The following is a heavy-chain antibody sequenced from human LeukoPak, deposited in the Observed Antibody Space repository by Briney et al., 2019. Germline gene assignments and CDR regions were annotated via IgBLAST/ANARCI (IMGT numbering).Heavy chain of an antibody. V-gene: IGHV3-74*01. Sequence: GGSLRLSCVTSGFTFSNYWMSWLRQAPGKGLVWVSRIKYDGSIATYAESVKGRFTISRDNARNTLYLQMNSLRVDDPAVYYCAKSDWFDPWGRGILVTVSS. J-gene: IGHJ5*02. CDR1: GFTFSNYW. CDR2: IKYDGSIA. CDR3: AKSDWFDP.